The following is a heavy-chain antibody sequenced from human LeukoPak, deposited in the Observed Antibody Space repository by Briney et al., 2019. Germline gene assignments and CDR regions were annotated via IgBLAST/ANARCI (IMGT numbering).Heavy chain of an antibody. CDR2: ISAYNGNT. J-gene: IGHJ5*02. D-gene: IGHD3-10*01. CDR3: ARLNYYGSGSHPPFAP. Sequence: ASVKVSCKASGYTFTSYGISWVRQAPGQGLEWMGWISAYNGNTNYAQKLQGRVTMTTDTSTSTAYMELRSLKSDDTAVYYCARLNYYGSGSHPPFAPGGQGPLVTVSS. V-gene: IGHV1-18*01. CDR1: GYTFTSYG.